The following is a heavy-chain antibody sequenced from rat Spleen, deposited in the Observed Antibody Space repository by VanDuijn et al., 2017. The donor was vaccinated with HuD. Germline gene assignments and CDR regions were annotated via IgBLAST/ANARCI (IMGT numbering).Heavy chain of an antibody. CDR3: ARDRLQWFDY. J-gene: IGHJ2*01. CDR2: MSSGGFT. V-gene: IGHV2S12*01. D-gene: IGHD1-1*01. Sequence: QVQLKESGPGLVQPSQTLSLTCTVSGFSLTSNGISWVRQPPGKGLEWIATMSSGGFTYYNSVLKSRLSISRDTSKSQVFLKMNSLQTEDTAIYYCARDRLQWFDYWGQGVMVTVSS. CDR1: GFSLTSNG.